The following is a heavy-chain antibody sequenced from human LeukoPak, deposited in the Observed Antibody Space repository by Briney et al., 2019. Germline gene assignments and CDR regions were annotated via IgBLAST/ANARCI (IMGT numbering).Heavy chain of an antibody. V-gene: IGHV3-48*01. J-gene: IGHJ6*03. D-gene: IGHD3-22*01. Sequence: GGSLRLSCAASGFTFSSYSMNWVRQAPGKGLEWVSYISSSSGTIYYADSVKGRFTISRNNDKNSMYLQMNSLRAEDTDVYYCSRGYSSGYYYVYYYYYMDVWGKGTTVTISS. CDR2: ISSSSGTI. CDR1: GFTFSSYS. CDR3: SRGYSSGYYYVYYYYYMDV.